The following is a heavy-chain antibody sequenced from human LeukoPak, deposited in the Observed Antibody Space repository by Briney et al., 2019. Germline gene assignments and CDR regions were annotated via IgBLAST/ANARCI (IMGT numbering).Heavy chain of an antibody. D-gene: IGHD3-10*01. V-gene: IGHV1-2*02. CDR1: GYTFTDYY. J-gene: IGHJ4*02. Sequence: ASVTVSCKASGYTFTDYYMHWVRQAPGQGIEWMGWINPNSGGTNYAQKFQGRVTMTRDTSISTAYMELSRLRSDDTAVYYCARVPSITMVRGVTGDYWGQGTLVTVSS. CDR3: ARVPSITMVRGVTGDY. CDR2: INPNSGGT.